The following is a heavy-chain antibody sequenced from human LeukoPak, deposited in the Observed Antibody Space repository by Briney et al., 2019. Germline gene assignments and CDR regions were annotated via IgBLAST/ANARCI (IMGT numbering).Heavy chain of an antibody. CDR3: ARSLGYYDSSGYFDY. CDR1: GGSFSGYY. Sequence: SETLSLTCAVYGGSFSGYYWSWIRQPPGKGLEWIGSIYHSGSTYYNPSLKSRVTISVDTSKNQFSLKLSSVTAADTAVYYCARSLGYYDSSGYFDYWGQGTLVTVSS. CDR2: IYHSGST. D-gene: IGHD3-22*01. J-gene: IGHJ4*02. V-gene: IGHV4-34*01.